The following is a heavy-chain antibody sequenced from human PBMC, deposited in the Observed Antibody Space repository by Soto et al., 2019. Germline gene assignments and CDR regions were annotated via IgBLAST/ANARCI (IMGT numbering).Heavy chain of an antibody. CDR3: ARNPSGDAFDI. D-gene: IGHD7-27*01. J-gene: IGHJ3*02. CDR2: INSDGSST. CDR1: GFTFSSYW. Sequence: GGSLRLSCAASGFTFSSYWMHWVRQAPGKGLVWVSRINSDGSSTSYADSVKGRFTISRDNAKNTLYLQMNSLRAEDTAVYYCARNPSGDAFDIWDQGTMVTVSS. V-gene: IGHV3-74*01.